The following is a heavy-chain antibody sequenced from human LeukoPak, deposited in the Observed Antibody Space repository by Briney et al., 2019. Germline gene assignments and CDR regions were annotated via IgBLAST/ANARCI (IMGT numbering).Heavy chain of an antibody. Sequence: SETLSLTCAVYGGSFSGYYWSWIRQPPGKGLEWIWEINHSGSTNYNPSLKSRVTISVDTSKNQFSLKLSSETAADTAVYYCARVPRDWGQGTLVTVSS. V-gene: IGHV4-34*01. CDR3: ARVPRD. CDR1: GGSFSGYY. J-gene: IGHJ4*02. CDR2: INHSGST.